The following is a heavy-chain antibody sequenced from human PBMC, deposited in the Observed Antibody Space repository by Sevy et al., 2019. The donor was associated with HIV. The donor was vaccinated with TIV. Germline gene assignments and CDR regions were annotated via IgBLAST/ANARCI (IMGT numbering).Heavy chain of an antibody. CDR3: AKDVSDGYNYFLDF. CDR1: GFTFRSYG. V-gene: IGHV3-30*18. D-gene: IGHD5-12*01. CDR2: ISNDGGNQ. J-gene: IGHJ4*02. Sequence: GGSLRLSCAASGFTFRSYGMHWVRQAPGKGLEWVAVISNDGGNQYYADSVKGRFTISRDNSKNTVYLQMNNLRAEDTAVYYCAKDVSDGYNYFLDFWGQGALVTVSS.